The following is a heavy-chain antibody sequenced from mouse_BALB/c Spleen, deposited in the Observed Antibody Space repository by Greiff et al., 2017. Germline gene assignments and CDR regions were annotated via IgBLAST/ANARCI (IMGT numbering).Heavy chain of an antibody. J-gene: IGHJ3*01. CDR3: ASDKRGNYGFAY. CDR1: GYAFTSYN. CDR2: IDPYNGGT. Sequence: EVHLVESGPELVKPGASVKVSCKASGYAFTSYNMYWVKQSHGKSLEWIGYIDPYNGGTSYNQKFKGKATLTVDKSSSTAYMHLNSLTSEDSAVYYCASDKRGNYGFAYWGQGTLVTVSA. V-gene: IGHV1S135*01. D-gene: IGHD2-1*01.